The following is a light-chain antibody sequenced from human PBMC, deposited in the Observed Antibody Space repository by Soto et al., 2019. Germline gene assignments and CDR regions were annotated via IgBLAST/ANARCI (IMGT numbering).Light chain of an antibody. CDR3: SSYTSTSTWV. CDR1: SSDVY. Sequence: QSALTQPASVSGSPGQSITISCTGNSSDVYVSWHQQHPGKAPKRIIYDVSNRPSGVSNRFSGSNSGSTASLTISGLQAEDEADYYCSSYTSTSTWVFGGGTQLTVL. CDR2: DVS. V-gene: IGLV2-14*01. J-gene: IGLJ3*02.